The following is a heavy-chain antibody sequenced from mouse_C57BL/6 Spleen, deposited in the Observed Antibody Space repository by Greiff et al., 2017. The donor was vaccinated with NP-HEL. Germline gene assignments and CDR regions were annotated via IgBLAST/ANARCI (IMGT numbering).Heavy chain of an antibody. D-gene: IGHD2-5*01. CDR2: IDPSDSYT. J-gene: IGHJ2*01. V-gene: IGHV1-50*01. CDR1: GYTFTSYW. CDR3: ARKGPYYSNYFDY. Sequence: QVQLQQPGAELVKPGASVKLSCKASGYTFTSYWMQWVKQRPGQGLEWIGEIDPSDSYTTYNQKFKGKATLTVDTSSSTAYMQLSSLTSEDSAVYYWARKGPYYSNYFDYWGQGTTLTVSS.